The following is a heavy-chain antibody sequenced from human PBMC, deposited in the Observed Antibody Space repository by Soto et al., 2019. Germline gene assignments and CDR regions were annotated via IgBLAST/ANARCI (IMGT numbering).Heavy chain of an antibody. CDR1: GFNFSNYA. CDR2: ISYDGSNK. Sequence: GGSLRISCAASGFNFSNYAMHWVRQAPGKGLEWVAVISYDGSNKYYADSVKGRFTITRVNSKHTLYLQMSSLRSEDTALYYCAREYSSSSDLYYYYYPMDVWGQGTTVTVSS. CDR3: AREYSSSSDLYYYYYPMDV. V-gene: IGHV3-30-3*01. D-gene: IGHD6-6*01. J-gene: IGHJ6*02.